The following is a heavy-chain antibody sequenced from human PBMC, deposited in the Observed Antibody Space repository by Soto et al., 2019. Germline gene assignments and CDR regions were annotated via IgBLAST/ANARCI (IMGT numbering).Heavy chain of an antibody. V-gene: IGHV1-2*02. J-gene: IGHJ4*02. CDR2: MNPNSGGT. D-gene: IGHD6-13*01. Sequence: QVQLVQSGADVKKPGASVKVSCKTSGYTFSGYFMHWLRQAPGQGLEWMGWMNPNSGGTDYAQNFQGRVSMTWDTSISTAYMELSRLRSDDTAIYYCARGYSSSSWRGFDYWGQGTLVTVSS. CDR1: GYTFSGYF. CDR3: ARGYSSSSWRGFDY.